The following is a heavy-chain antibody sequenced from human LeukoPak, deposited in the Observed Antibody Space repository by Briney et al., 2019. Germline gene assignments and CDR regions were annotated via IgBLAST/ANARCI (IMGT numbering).Heavy chain of an antibody. V-gene: IGHV4-39*01. CDR3: ARQTGSGLFILP. CDR1: GGSISSSSYY. D-gene: IGHD3/OR15-3a*01. CDR2: IHYSGST. J-gene: IGHJ4*02. Sequence: SETLSLTCTVSGGSISSSSYYWAWIRQPPGKGLEWIGSIHYSGSTYYNPSLKSQVSISIDTSKNRFSLKLTSVTAADTAVYYCARQTGSGLFILPGGQGTLVTVSS.